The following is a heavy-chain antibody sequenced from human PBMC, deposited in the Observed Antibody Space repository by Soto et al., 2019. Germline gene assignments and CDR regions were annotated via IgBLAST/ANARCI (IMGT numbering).Heavy chain of an antibody. CDR1: GGTFSSHA. D-gene: IGHD2-2*01. J-gene: IGHJ6*02. Sequence: ASVKVSCKASGGTFSSHAISWVRQAPGQGLEWMGGIIPIFGTANYAQKFQGRVTITADESTSTAYMELSSLRSEDTAVYYCARSRCSSTSCYHYYYYGMDVWGQGTTVTVSS. CDR2: IIPIFGTA. CDR3: ARSRCSSTSCYHYYYYGMDV. V-gene: IGHV1-69*13.